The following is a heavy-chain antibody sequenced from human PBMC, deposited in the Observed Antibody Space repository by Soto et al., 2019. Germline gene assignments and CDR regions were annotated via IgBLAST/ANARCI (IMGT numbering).Heavy chain of an antibody. Sequence: GESLKISCKGSGYSFTSYWIGWVRQMPGKGLEWMGIIYPGDSDTRYSPSFQGQVTISADKSISTAYLQWSSLRASDTAMYYCARHVPAWIWTFDYWGQGTLVTVSS. CDR2: IYPGDSDT. CDR3: ARHVPAWIWTFDY. CDR1: GYSFTSYW. V-gene: IGHV5-51*01. J-gene: IGHJ4*02. D-gene: IGHD5-12*01.